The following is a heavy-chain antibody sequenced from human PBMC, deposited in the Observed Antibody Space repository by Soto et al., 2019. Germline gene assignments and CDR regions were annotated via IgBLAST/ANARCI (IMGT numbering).Heavy chain of an antibody. V-gene: IGHV1-8*01. Sequence: ASVKVSCKASGYTFTSYDINWVRQATGQGLEWMGWMNPNSGNTGYAQKFQGRVTMTRNTSLSTAYMELSSLRSEDTAVYYCARVSVLLWFGELLYYFDYWGQGTLVTVSS. CDR3: ARVSVLLWFGELLYYFDY. CDR1: GYTFTSYD. J-gene: IGHJ4*02. D-gene: IGHD3-10*01. CDR2: MNPNSGNT.